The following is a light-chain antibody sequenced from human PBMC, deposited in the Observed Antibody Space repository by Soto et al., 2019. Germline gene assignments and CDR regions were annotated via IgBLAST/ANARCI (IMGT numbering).Light chain of an antibody. CDR1: QSVSRNS. Sequence: EIVLTQSPGNLSLSPGERATLSCRASQSVSRNSLAWYQQQPGQAPRLLIYGASSRATDIPDRFSGSGSGTDFTLIVSRLEPEDFAVYFCQQYGTSPPTFGPGTKGDIK. CDR3: QQYGTSPPT. V-gene: IGKV3-20*01. CDR2: GAS. J-gene: IGKJ3*01.